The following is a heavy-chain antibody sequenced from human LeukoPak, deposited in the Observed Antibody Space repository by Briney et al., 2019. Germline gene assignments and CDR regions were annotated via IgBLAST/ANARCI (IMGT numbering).Heavy chain of an antibody. Sequence: PGESLRLSCAASGFPFSNYAMSWVRQAPGKGLEWVSLMTGSGDNTYYADSVKGRFTISRDNSKNTLYLQMDSLTAEDTAIYYCAREYYDNSGGEDAFDIWGPGTMVTVSS. D-gene: IGHD3-22*01. J-gene: IGHJ3*02. CDR1: GFPFSNYA. CDR3: AREYYDNSGGEDAFDI. V-gene: IGHV3-23*01. CDR2: MTGSGDNT.